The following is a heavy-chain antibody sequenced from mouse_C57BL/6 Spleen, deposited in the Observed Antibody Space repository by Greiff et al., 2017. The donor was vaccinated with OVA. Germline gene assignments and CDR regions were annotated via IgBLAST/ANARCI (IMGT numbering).Heavy chain of an antibody. CDR1: GYTFTSYW. V-gene: IGHV1-59*01. CDR2: IDPSDSYT. D-gene: IGHD1-1*01. Sequence: QVQLQQPGAELVRPGTSVKLSCKASGYTFTSYWMHWVKQRPGQGLEWIGVIDPSDSYTNYNQKFKGKATLTVDTSSSPAYMQLSSLTSEDSAVYYCARSYYGSSYVGDYFDYWGQGTTLTVSS. CDR3: ARSYYGSSYVGDYFDY. J-gene: IGHJ2*01.